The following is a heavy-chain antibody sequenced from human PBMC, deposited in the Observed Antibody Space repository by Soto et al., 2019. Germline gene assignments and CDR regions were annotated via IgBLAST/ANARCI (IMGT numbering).Heavy chain of an antibody. CDR3: ARDRYCGGDCYYEHYYAMDV. Sequence: SETLSLTCTVSGGSVSSSSSYWSWIRQPPGKGLEWIGYIHYSGNTNYNPSLKSRVTISVDTSKNQFSLRLSSVAAADTAVYYCARDRYCGGDCYYEHYYAMDVWGQGTTVT. J-gene: IGHJ6*02. CDR2: IHYSGNT. D-gene: IGHD2-21*02. CDR1: GGSVSSSSSY. V-gene: IGHV4-61*01.